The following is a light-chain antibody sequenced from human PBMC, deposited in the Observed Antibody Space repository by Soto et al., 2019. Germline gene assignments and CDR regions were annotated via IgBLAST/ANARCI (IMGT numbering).Light chain of an antibody. CDR2: ADN. V-gene: IGLV1-40*01. Sequence: QSVLTQPPSVSGAPGQRVTISCTGSSSNIGAGYDVLWYQQLPGTAPKLLIYADNIRPSGVADRFSGSKSGTSASLAITGLQAQDEADYYCQSYDSSLSVYLVFGGGTKLTVL. J-gene: IGLJ2*01. CDR1: SSNIGAGYD. CDR3: QSYDSSLSVYLV.